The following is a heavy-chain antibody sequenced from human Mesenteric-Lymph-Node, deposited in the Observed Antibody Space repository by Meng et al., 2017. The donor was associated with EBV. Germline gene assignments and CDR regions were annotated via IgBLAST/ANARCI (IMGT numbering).Heavy chain of an antibody. J-gene: IGHJ5*02. CDR3: ARALYWKLPSFWFDP. CDR2: IHYAGSS. D-gene: IGHD2-8*02. Sequence: QVRVKESRPERVNRSAPLPPTYTVSGAYIRSSSHCWAWIRQPPGKGLEWIGGIHYAGSSYYNPSLKNRVTISGDTSKNQFSLKLSSVTAADTAVYYCARALYWKLPSFWFDPWGQGTLVTVSS. CDR1: GAYIRSSSHC. V-gene: IGHV4-39*07.